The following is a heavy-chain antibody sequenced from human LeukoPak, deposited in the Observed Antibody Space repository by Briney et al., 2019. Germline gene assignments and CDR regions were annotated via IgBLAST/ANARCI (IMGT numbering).Heavy chain of an antibody. CDR3: ARAAAGSSKYDY. Sequence: PSETLSLTCAVYGGSFSGYYWSWIRQPPGKGLGWIGEINHSGITNYNPSLKSRVTMSVDTSKNQFSLNLSSVTAADTAVYYCARAAAGSSKYDYWGQGILVTVSS. D-gene: IGHD6-13*01. V-gene: IGHV4-34*01. CDR1: GGSFSGYY. CDR2: INHSGIT. J-gene: IGHJ4*02.